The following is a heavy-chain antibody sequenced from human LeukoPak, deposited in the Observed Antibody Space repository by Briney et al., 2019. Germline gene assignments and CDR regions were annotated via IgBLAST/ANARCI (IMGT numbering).Heavy chain of an antibody. J-gene: IGHJ3*02. Sequence: ASVKVSCKASGYTFTDYYTHWVRQAPGQGLEWMGWINPKSGGTNYEQKFQGIITMTRDTSISTAYMEMRRLRSDDTAVYYCVRDGDDNAFDIWGQGTMVTVSS. D-gene: IGHD1-1*01. CDR3: VRDGDDNAFDI. V-gene: IGHV1-2*02. CDR1: GYTFTDYY. CDR2: INPKSGGT.